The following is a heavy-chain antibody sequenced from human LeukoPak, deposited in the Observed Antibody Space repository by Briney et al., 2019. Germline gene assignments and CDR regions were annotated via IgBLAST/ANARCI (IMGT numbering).Heavy chain of an antibody. V-gene: IGHV4-31*03. J-gene: IGHJ5*02. D-gene: IGHD3-10*01. CDR2: IYYSGST. Sequence: SETLSLTCTVSGGSISSGGYYWSWLRQHPGKGLEWIRYIYYSGSTYYNPSLKSRVTISVDTSKNQFSLKLSSVTAADTAMYYCARSPAITMVRGDWFDPWGQGTLVTVSS. CDR3: ARSPAITMVRGDWFDP. CDR1: GGSISSGGYY.